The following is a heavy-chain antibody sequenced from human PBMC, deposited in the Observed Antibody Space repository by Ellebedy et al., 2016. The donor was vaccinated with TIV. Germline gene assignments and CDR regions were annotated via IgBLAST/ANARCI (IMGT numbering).Heavy chain of an antibody. Sequence: PGGSLRLSCAASGFTFNKYAMTWVRQAPGKGLEWISSISSSSTYYGDSVKGRFTISRDNSKNTVYLQMNRLTAEDTAVYYCSKERTVGSYSTDACDIWGQGTVVTVS. J-gene: IGHJ3*02. V-gene: IGHV3-23*01. CDR3: SKERTVGSYSTDACDI. CDR2: ISSSST. CDR1: GFTFNKYA. D-gene: IGHD1-26*01.